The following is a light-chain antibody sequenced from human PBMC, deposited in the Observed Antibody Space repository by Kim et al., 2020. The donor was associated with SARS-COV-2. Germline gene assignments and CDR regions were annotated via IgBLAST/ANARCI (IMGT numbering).Light chain of an antibody. Sequence: ALGRTVRITCQGDSLRSYYATWYQQKPGQAPILVSYGKNNRPAGIPDRFSGSSSGNTASLTITGTQAGDEADYYCNSRDSNNNVLFGGWTQLTVL. CDR1: SLRSYY. CDR2: GKN. CDR3: NSRDSNNNVL. J-gene: IGLJ2*01. V-gene: IGLV3-19*01.